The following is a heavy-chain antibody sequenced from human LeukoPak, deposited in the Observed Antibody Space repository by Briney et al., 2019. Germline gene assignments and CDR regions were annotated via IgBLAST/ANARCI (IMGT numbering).Heavy chain of an antibody. CDR3: ARQRAAAGTVLLDY. CDR2: IKQDGSEK. J-gene: IGHJ4*02. Sequence: PGGSLRLSCAASGFTFSSYWMSWVRQAPGKGLEWVANIKQDGSEKYYVDSVKGRFTISRDNAKNSLYLQMNSLRAEDTAVYYCARQRAAAGTVLLDYWGQGTLVSVSS. D-gene: IGHD6-13*01. V-gene: IGHV3-7*01. CDR1: GFTFSSYW.